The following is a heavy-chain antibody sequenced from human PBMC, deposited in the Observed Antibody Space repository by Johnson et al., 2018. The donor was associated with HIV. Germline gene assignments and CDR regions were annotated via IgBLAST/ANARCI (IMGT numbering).Heavy chain of an antibody. J-gene: IGHJ3*02. V-gene: IGHV3-74*01. Sequence: VQLVESGGGLVQPGGSLRLSCAASGFTFSSYWMHWVRQAPGKGLVWVSRINSDGSRTSYADSVKARFTISRDNAKNPLYLQMNSRKTEDTAVYYCPTGWLDTSSGGGAFDIWGQGTKVTVSS. CDR3: PTGWLDTSSGGGAFDI. CDR2: INSDGSRT. D-gene: IGHD6-13*01. CDR1: GFTFSSYW.